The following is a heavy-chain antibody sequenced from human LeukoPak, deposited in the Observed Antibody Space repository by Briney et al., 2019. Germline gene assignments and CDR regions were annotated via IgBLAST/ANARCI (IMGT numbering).Heavy chain of an antibody. Sequence: SETLSLTCAVYGGSFSGYYWSWIRQPPGKGLEWIGEINHSGSTSYNPSLKSRVTISVDTSKNQFSLKLSSVTAADTAVYYCARGPPPPRPYYYYGMDVWGQGTTVTVSS. V-gene: IGHV4-34*01. J-gene: IGHJ6*02. D-gene: IGHD6-25*01. CDR2: INHSGST. CDR3: ARGPPPPRPYYYYGMDV. CDR1: GGSFSGYY.